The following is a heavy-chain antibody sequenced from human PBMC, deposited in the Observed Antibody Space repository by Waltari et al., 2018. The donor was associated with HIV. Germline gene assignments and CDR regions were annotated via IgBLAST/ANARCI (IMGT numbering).Heavy chain of an antibody. J-gene: IGHJ4*02. CDR2: INTNTGNP. Sequence: QVQLVQSGSELKKPGASVKVSCKASGYTFTSYAMNWVRQAPGQGIEWMGWINTNTGNPTYGQGFTGRFGFSLDTSVSTAYLQISSLKAEDTAVYYCAIEAPNCGGDCSGRFDYWGQGTLVTVSS. V-gene: IGHV7-4-1*02. CDR3: AIEAPNCGGDCSGRFDY. CDR1: GYTFTSYA. D-gene: IGHD2-21*02.